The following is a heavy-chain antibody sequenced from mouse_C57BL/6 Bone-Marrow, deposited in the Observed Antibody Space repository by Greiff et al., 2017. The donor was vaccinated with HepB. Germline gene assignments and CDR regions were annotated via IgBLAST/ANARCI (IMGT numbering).Heavy chain of an antibody. J-gene: IGHJ1*03. CDR3: ARSKGYWYFDV. Sequence: VQLQQPGAELVMPGASVKLSCKASGYTFTSSWMHWVKQRPGQGLEWIGEIDPSDSYTNYNQKFKGKSTLTVDKSSSTAYMQLSSLTSEDSAVYYCARSKGYWYFDVWGTGTTVTVSS. CDR1: GYTFTSSW. CDR2: IDPSDSYT. V-gene: IGHV1-69*01.